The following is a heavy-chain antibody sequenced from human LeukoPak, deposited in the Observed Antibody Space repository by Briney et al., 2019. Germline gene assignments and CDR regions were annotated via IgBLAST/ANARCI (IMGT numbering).Heavy chain of an antibody. CDR2: ISSSSSYI. D-gene: IGHD4-11*01. J-gene: IGHJ6*03. CDR1: GFTFSSYS. V-gene: IGHV3-21*01. CDR3: ARDMRDYMDYYYSSMDV. Sequence: PGGSLRLSCAASGFTFSSYSMNWVRQAPGKGLEWVSSISSSSSYIYYADSVKGGFTISRDNAKNSLHLQMNSLRAEDTAVYYCARDMRDYMDYYYSSMDVWGKGTTVTVSS.